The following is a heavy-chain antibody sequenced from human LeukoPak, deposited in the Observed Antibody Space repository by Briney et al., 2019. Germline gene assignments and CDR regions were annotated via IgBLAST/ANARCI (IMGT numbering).Heavy chain of an antibody. CDR2: ISNSGGRT. V-gene: IGHV3-23*01. CDR3: AKARDSGDYRAFYFDF. D-gene: IGHD4-17*01. J-gene: IGHJ4*02. CDR1: GFTFSNYA. Sequence: PGGSLRLSCAASGFTFSNYAITWVRQAPGKGLERVSSISNSGGRTYYADSVKGRFTISRDNSTNTQYLQMNSLSVAATAVYYCAKARDSGDYRAFYFDFWGQGTLVTVSS.